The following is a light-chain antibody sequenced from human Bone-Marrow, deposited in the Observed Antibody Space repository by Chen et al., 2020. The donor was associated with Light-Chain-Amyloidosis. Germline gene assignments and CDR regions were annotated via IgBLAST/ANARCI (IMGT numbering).Light chain of an antibody. CDR2: EVT. J-gene: IGLJ1*01. CDR3: SSYTITNTLV. CDR1: SSDVGGDNH. V-gene: IGLV2-14*01. Sequence: SVLTQPASESGSTGQSSTISCIGTSSDVGGDNHVSWYQQHPDKAPKIMIYEVTNRPSWVPDRFSGSKSDNPASLTISGLQTEDDADYFCSSYTITNTLVFGSGTRVTVL.